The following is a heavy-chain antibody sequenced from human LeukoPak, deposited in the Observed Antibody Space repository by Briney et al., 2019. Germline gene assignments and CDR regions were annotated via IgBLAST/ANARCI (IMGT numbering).Heavy chain of an antibody. CDR2: ISWNSGSI. D-gene: IGHD6-19*01. Sequence: LSGGSLRLSCAASGFTFDDYAMHWVRQAPGKGLEWVSGISWNSGSIGYADSVKGRFTISRDNAKNSLYLQMNSLRAEDTALYYCAKSLYSSGWYIPAYYFDYWGQGTLVTVS. V-gene: IGHV3-9*01. CDR1: GFTFDDYA. J-gene: IGHJ4*02. CDR3: AKSLYSSGWYIPAYYFDY.